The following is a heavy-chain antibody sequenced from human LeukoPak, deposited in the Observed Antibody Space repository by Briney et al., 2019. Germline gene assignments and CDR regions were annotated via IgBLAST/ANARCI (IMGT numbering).Heavy chain of an antibody. CDR2: IYTSGST. D-gene: IGHD6-13*01. CDR1: GGSISSYY. J-gene: IGHJ4*02. Sequence: PSETLSLTCTVSGGSISSYYSSWIRQPAGKGLEWIGRIYTSGSTNYNPSLKSRVTISVDTSKNQFSLKLSSVTAADTAVYYCARDHAAGSFDYWGQGTLVTVSS. CDR3: ARDHAAGSFDY. V-gene: IGHV4-4*07.